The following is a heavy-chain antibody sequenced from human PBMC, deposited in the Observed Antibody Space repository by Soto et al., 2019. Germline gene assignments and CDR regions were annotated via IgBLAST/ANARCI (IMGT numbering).Heavy chain of an antibody. CDR3: ARAYSRGDYFFYMAV. CDR1: GFTFNNFA. D-gene: IGHD5-18*01. Sequence: GGSLRLSCAASGFTFNNFAMNWVRQAPGKGLEWVSSVTGSGSSTLYADSVKGRFTISRDNSKNTLYLQMNSLRGEDTALYFCARAYSRGDYFFYMAVWGKGTTVTVSS. V-gene: IGHV3-23*01. CDR2: VTGSGSST. J-gene: IGHJ6*03.